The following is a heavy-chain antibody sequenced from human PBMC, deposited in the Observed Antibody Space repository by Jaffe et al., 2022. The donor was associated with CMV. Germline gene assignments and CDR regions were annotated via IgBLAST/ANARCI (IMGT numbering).Heavy chain of an antibody. CDR3: ASVYGSGTYYNDPYFDS. CDR2: ISKSGST. CDR1: GGSISGGSDY. J-gene: IGHJ4*02. V-gene: IGHV4-31*03. Sequence: QVQLQESGPGPVKPSQTLSLTCTVSGGSISGGSDYWSWIRQLPGKGLEWIGYISKSGSTYYSPSLKSRITISLDTSTNQFSLKMSSVTAADTAVYYCASVYGSGTYYNDPYFDSWGQGTLVTVSS. D-gene: IGHD3-10*01.